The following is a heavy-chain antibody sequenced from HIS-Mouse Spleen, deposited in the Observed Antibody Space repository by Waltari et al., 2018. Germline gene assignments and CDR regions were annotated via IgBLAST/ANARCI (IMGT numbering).Heavy chain of an antibody. CDR3: AREIPYSSSWYDWYFDL. V-gene: IGHV4-39*07. CDR2: IYYSGST. Sequence: QLQLQESGPGLVTPSETLSLTCPVPAGSIRSSSYYWGWIRQPPGKGVEWIGSIYYSGSTYYNPSLKSRVTISVDTSKNQFSLKLSSVTAADTAVYYCAREIPYSSSWYDWYFDLWGRGTLVTVSS. D-gene: IGHD6-13*01. CDR1: AGSIRSSSYY. J-gene: IGHJ2*01.